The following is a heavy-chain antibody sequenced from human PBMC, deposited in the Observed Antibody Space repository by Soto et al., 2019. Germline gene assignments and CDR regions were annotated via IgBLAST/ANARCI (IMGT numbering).Heavy chain of an antibody. V-gene: IGHV1-18*01. CDR2: ISAYNGNT. Sequence: ASVKVSCKASGYTFTSYGISWVRQAPGQGLEWMGWISAYNGNTNYAQKLQGRVTMTTDTSTSTDYMELRSLRSDDTAVYYCARERPDYGDFDYWGQGTLVTVSS. J-gene: IGHJ4*02. CDR1: GYTFTSYG. CDR3: ARERPDYGDFDY. D-gene: IGHD3-16*01.